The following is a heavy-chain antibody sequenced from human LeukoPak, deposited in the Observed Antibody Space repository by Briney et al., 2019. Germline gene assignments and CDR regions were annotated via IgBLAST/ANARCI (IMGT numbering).Heavy chain of an antibody. D-gene: IGHD1-14*01. CDR2: IYTSGST. CDR3: AGLNRGTPFDP. Sequence: SETLSLTCTVSGGSISSYYWSWIRQPPGKGLEWIGYIYTSGSTNYNPSLKSRVTISVDTSKNQFSLKLSSVTAADTAVYYCAGLNRGTPFDPWGQGTLVTVSS. V-gene: IGHV4-4*09. J-gene: IGHJ5*02. CDR1: GGSISSYY.